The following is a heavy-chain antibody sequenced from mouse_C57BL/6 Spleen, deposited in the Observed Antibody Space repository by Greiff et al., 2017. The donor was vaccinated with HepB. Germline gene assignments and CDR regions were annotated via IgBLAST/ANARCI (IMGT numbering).Heavy chain of an antibody. CDR3: TLDYYGSSYDY. Sequence: EVQLQQSGAELVRPGASVKLSCTASGFNIKDYYMHWVKQRPEQGLEWIGRIDPEDGDTEYAPKFQGKATMTADTSSNTAYLQLSSLTSEDTAVYYCTLDYYGSSYDYWGQGTTLTVSS. CDR2: IDPEDGDT. J-gene: IGHJ2*01. CDR1: GFNIKDYY. D-gene: IGHD1-1*01. V-gene: IGHV14-1*01.